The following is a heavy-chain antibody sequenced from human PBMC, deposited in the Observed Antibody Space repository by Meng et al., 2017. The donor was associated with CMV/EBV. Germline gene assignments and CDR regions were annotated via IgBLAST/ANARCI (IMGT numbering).Heavy chain of an antibody. CDR1: GGSISSSY. Sequence: HLQESGPGLGKPSETLAPTCTVSGGSISSSYGSWIRQPAGKGLEWIGCIYTSGSTNYNPSLKSRVTMSVDTSKNQFSLKLSSVTAADTAVYYCARGGLYYYDSSGHFDYWGQGTLVTVSS. J-gene: IGHJ4*02. CDR2: IYTSGST. D-gene: IGHD3-22*01. CDR3: ARGGLYYYDSSGHFDY. V-gene: IGHV4-4*07.